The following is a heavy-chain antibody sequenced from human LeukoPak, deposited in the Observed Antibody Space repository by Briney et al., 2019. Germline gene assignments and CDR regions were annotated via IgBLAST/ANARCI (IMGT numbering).Heavy chain of an antibody. CDR1: GFTFSSYS. V-gene: IGHV3-21*01. CDR3: ARDSEDIVVVVAARPDNWFDP. D-gene: IGHD2-15*01. J-gene: IGHJ5*02. Sequence: PGGSLRLSCAASGFTFSSYSMNWVRQAPGKGLEWVSSISSSGYIYYADSVKGRFTISRDNAKNSLYLQMNSLRAEDTAVYYCARDSEDIVVVVAARPDNWFDPWGQGTLVTVSS. CDR2: ISSSGYI.